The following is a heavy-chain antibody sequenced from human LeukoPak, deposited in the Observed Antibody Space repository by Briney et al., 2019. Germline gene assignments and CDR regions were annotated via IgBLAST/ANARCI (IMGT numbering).Heavy chain of an antibody. D-gene: IGHD3-22*01. V-gene: IGHV4-38-2*02. Sequence: PSETLSLTCTVSGYSISSGYYCGWIRQPPGQGLEWIGSIYHSGSTYYNPSLKSRVTISVDTSKNQFSLKLSSVTAADTAVYYCARGSWTMIVVAKYAFDIWGQGTMVTVSS. J-gene: IGHJ3*02. CDR1: GYSISSGYY. CDR2: IYHSGST. CDR3: ARGSWTMIVVAKYAFDI.